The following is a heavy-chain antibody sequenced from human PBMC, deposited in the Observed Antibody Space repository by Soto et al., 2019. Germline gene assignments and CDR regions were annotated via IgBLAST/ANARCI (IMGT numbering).Heavy chain of an antibody. V-gene: IGHV1-2*02. CDR3: ARERYQVISDGMDV. CDR1: GNTFTGYY. Sequence: QVQLVQSGAEVKTPGASVRVSCKASGNTFTGYYIHWVREAPGQGLEWMGWINPQTGGTSYAQKFQGRVTLSRDTSINTAYLELSRLRFDDAAVYFCARERYQVISDGMDVWGQGTTVTVSS. CDR2: INPQTGGT. D-gene: IGHD2-2*01. J-gene: IGHJ6*02.